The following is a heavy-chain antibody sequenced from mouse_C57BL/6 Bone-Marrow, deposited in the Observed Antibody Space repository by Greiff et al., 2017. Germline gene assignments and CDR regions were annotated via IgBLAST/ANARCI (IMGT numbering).Heavy chain of an antibody. CDR1: GYTFTSYW. D-gene: IGHD3-2*02. CDR2: INPSSGYT. Sequence: QVQLQQSGAELAKPGASVKLSCKASGYTFTSYWMHWVKQRPGQGLEWIGYINPSSGYTKYNQKFKDKATLTADKSSSTAYMQLSSLTYEDSAVYFCERSTQGRAWYFDVWGTGTTVTVSS. J-gene: IGHJ1*03. CDR3: ERSTQGRAWYFDV. V-gene: IGHV1-7*01.